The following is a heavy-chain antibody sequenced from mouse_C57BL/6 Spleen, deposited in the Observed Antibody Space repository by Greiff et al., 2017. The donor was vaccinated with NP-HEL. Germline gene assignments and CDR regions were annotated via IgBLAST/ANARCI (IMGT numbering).Heavy chain of an antibody. CDR1: GYTFTSYW. Sequence: VQLQQSGAELAKPGASVKLSCKASGYTFTSYWMHWVKQRPGQGLEWIGYINPSSGYTKYNQKFKDKDTLTADKSSSTAYMQLSSLTYEDSAVYYCARGGELTGSSDYWGQGTTLTVSS. V-gene: IGHV1-7*01. CDR3: ARGGELTGSSDY. D-gene: IGHD4-1*01. CDR2: INPSSGYT. J-gene: IGHJ2*01.